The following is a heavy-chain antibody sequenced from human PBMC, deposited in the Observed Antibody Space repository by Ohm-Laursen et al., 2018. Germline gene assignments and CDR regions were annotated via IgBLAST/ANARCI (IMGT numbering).Heavy chain of an antibody. V-gene: IGHV1-2*02. Sequence: GASVKVSCKASGYTFTGYYMHWVRQAPGQGLEWMGWINPNSGGTNYAQKFQGRVTMTRDTSISTAYMELTRLTSDDTAVYYCARDRVVRGVTLYYYAMDVWGQGTTVTVSS. J-gene: IGHJ6*02. D-gene: IGHD3-10*01. CDR1: GYTFTGYY. CDR3: ARDRVVRGVTLYYYAMDV. CDR2: INPNSGGT.